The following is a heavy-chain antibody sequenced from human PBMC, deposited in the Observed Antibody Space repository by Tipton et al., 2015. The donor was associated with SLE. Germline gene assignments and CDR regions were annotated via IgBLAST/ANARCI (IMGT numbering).Heavy chain of an antibody. CDR2: ISHTGST. CDR3: ATRGSSSWYFFDY. Sequence: TLSLTCTVSGGSISSHYWSWIRQPPGKGLEWIGEISHTGSTNFNPSLKSRVAISADTSKRQFSLKLSSVTAADTAVYYCATRGSSSWYFFDYWGQGTLVTVSS. CDR1: GGSISSHY. J-gene: IGHJ4*02. D-gene: IGHD6-13*01. V-gene: IGHV4-34*01.